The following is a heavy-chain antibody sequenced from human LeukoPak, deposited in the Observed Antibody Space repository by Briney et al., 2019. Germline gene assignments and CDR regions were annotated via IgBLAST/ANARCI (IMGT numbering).Heavy chain of an antibody. D-gene: IGHD3-22*01. CDR2: IFDSGRTI. Sequence: GGSLRLSCAAPGYTFIDYYMSGIRQAPGKGLEWVSYIFDSGRTIYYADSVKGRFTISRDNAKNSVYLQMNNLGAEDTAVYYCARDRLGDYDHSGYYDKWGQGTLVTVSS. J-gene: IGHJ4*02. V-gene: IGHV3-11*01. CDR1: GYTFIDYY. CDR3: ARDRLGDYDHSGYYDK.